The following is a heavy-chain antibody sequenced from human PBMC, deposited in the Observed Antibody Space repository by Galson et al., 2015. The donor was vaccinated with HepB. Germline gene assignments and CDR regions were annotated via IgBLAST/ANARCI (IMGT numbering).Heavy chain of an antibody. D-gene: IGHD2-2*01. CDR3: ARDLRRKCSSTSCYPAAAGRFDP. V-gene: IGHV1-69*13. CDR2: IIPIFGTA. Sequence: SVKVSCKASGGTFNSYAISWVRQAPGQGLEWMGGIIPIFGTANYAQKFQGRVTITADESTSTAYMELSSLRSEDTAVYYCARDLRRKCSSTSCYPAAAGRFDPWGQGTLVTVSS. CDR1: GGTFNSYA. J-gene: IGHJ5*02.